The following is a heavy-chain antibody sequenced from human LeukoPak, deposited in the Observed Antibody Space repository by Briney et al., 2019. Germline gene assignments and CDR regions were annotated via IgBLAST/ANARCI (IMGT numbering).Heavy chain of an antibody. J-gene: IGHJ6*02. D-gene: IGHD6-13*01. CDR1: GGSISTYY. Sequence: ETLSLTCTVSGGSISTYYWSWIRQPAGKGLEWIGRIYTSGSTNYNPSLKSRVTMSVDTSKNQFSLKLSSVTAADTAVYYCAREAAAAAYYYSYGMDVWGQGTTVTVSS. V-gene: IGHV4-4*07. CDR2: IYTSGST. CDR3: AREAAAAAYYYSYGMDV.